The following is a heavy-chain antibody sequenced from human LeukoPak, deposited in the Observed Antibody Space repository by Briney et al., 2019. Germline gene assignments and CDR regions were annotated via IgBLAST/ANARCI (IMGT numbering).Heavy chain of an antibody. Sequence: ASVKLSCKASGYTFTSYGISWVRQAPGQGLEWMGWISAYKGNTNYAQKLQGRVTMTTDTSTSTAYMELRSLRSDDTAVYYCARSVCCSGGSCYGHYYYYGMDVWGQGTTVTVSS. CDR2: ISAYKGNT. V-gene: IGHV1-18*01. J-gene: IGHJ6*02. D-gene: IGHD2-15*01. CDR1: GYTFTSYG. CDR3: ARSVCCSGGSCYGHYYYYGMDV.